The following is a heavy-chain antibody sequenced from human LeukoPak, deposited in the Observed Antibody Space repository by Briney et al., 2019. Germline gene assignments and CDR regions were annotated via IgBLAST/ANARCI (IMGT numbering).Heavy chain of an antibody. CDR2: IKQDGSEK. D-gene: IGHD6-13*01. V-gene: IGHV3-7*01. J-gene: IGHJ6*03. Sequence: GGSLRLSCAASGFTFSNYWMSWVRQAPGKGLEWVANIKQDGSEKYYVDSVKGRFTISRDNAKNSLYLQMNSLRAEDTAVYYCARDAAVQQLGYYYYYMDVWGKGTTVTISS. CDR3: ARDAAVQQLGYYYYYMDV. CDR1: GFTFSNYW.